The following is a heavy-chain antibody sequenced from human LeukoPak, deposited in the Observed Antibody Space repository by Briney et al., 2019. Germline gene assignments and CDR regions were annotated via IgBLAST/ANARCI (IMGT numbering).Heavy chain of an antibody. CDR3: ARHGSGWLQSSFDY. D-gene: IGHD5-24*01. CDR2: IYYSGSS. V-gene: IGHV4-38-2*01. J-gene: IGHJ4*02. Sequence: SETLSLTCSVSGYSLTTNYSWGWIRQPPGKGLEWIGSIYYSGSSFDNPALKSRVTISVDTSKNQFSLKLSSVTAPDTAVYYCARHGSGWLQSSFDYWGQGTLVTVSS. CDR1: GYSLTTNYS.